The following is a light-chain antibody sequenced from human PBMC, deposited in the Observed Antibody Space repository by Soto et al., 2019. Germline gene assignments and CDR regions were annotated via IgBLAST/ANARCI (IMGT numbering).Light chain of an antibody. CDR1: QSVSSSY. J-gene: IGKJ1*01. CDR2: GAS. CDR3: QQYGSSGT. Sequence: EVVLTKSPGTLSLYPGERATLSCRASQSVSSSYLAWYQQKPGQAPRLLIYGASNRATGIPDRFSGSGSGTDFTLTISRLEPEDFAVYYCQQYGSSGTFGQGTMVDIK. V-gene: IGKV3-20*01.